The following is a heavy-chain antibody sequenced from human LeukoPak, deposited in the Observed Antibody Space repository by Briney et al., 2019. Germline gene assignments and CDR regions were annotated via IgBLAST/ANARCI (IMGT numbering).Heavy chain of an antibody. D-gene: IGHD3-3*01. J-gene: IGHJ4*02. CDR3: ARDYDFWSGYWNPLDY. V-gene: IGHV3-21*01. CDR1: GFTFGSYS. CDR2: ISSSSSYI. Sequence: GSLRLSCAASGFTFGSYSMNWVRQAPGEGLEWVSSISSSSSYIYYADSVKGRFTISRDNAKNSLYLQMNSLRAEDTAVYYCARDYDFWSGYWNPLDYWGQGTLATVSS.